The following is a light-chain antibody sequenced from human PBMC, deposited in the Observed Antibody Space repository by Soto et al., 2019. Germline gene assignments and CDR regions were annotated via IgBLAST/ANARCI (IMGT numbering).Light chain of an antibody. CDR2: GAS. J-gene: IGKJ1*01. Sequence: DIQMTQSPSSLSASVGDRVTITCRASQGISNYLAWYQQKAGKAPKLLIYGASTLQSGVPLRFSGSGSGTDFTLTISSLQPEDVATYYWQKYNSAPRTFGQGTKVDIK. V-gene: IGKV1-27*01. CDR1: QGISNY. CDR3: QKYNSAPRT.